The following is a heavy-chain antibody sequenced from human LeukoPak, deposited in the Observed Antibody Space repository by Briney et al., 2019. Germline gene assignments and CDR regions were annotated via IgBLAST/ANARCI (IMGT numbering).Heavy chain of an antibody. CDR3: ARGRREYNWNHYYYYYMDV. J-gene: IGHJ6*03. D-gene: IGHD1-20*01. V-gene: IGHV4-30-4*08. CDR1: GGSISSGDYY. CDR2: IYYSGST. Sequence: SETLSLTCTVSGGSISSGDYYWSWVRQPPGKGLEWIGYIYYSGSTYYNPSLKSRVTISVDTSKNQFSLKLSSVTAADTAVYYCARGRREYNWNHYYYYYMDVWGKGTTVTVSS.